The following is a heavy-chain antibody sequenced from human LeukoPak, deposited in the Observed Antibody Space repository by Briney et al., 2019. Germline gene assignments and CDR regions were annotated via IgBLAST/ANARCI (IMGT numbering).Heavy chain of an antibody. J-gene: IGHJ6*03. CDR1: GGSISSYY. Sequence: SETLSLTCTASGGSISSYYWSWIRQPPGKGLEWIGYIYYSGSTNYNPSLKSRVTISVDTSKNQFSLKLSSVTAADTAIYYCARDFSSSSTVYYYYYMDVWGKGTTVTVSS. CDR2: IYYSGST. D-gene: IGHD6-6*01. CDR3: ARDFSSSSTVYYYYYMDV. V-gene: IGHV4-59*12.